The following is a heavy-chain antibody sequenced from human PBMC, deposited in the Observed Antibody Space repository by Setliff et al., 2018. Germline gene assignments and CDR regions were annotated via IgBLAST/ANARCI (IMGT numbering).Heavy chain of an antibody. CDR3: ASDPPRAPNSSGYYSHDY. CDR1: GYTFRNYA. Sequence: GASVKVSCKASGYTFRNYAFAWVRQAPGQGLEWVGWISVYNGDTNYAQKFQGRVTITADKSTSTAYMELSSLRSEDTAVYYCASDPPRAPNSSGYYSHDYWGQGTLVTVSS. CDR2: ISVYNGDT. V-gene: IGHV1-18*01. J-gene: IGHJ4*02. D-gene: IGHD3-22*01.